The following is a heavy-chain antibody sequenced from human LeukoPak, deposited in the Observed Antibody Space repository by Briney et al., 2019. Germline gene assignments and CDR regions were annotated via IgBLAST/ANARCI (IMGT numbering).Heavy chain of an antibody. CDR1: GYRFTSYW. J-gene: IGHJ4*02. D-gene: IGHD1-26*01. V-gene: IGHV5-51*01. CDR3: ARRYSGRYDFDY. CDR2: IYPSDSDT. Sequence: GESLKISCKGSGYRFTSYWIGWVRQMPEKGLEWMGIIYPSDSDTRDSPSFQGQVTISADKSISTAYLHWSSLKASDSAMYYCARRYSGRYDFDYWGQGTLVTVSS.